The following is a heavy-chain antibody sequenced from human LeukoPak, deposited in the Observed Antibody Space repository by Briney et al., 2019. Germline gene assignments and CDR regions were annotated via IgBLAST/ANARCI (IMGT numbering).Heavy chain of an antibody. D-gene: IGHD1-7*01. Sequence: GGSLRLSCAASGFTFSSYAMHWVRQAPGEGLEWVAVISYDGSNKYYADSVKGRFTISRDNSKNTLYLQMNSLRAEDTAVYYCARARTSAHRNYFDYWGQGTLVTVSS. CDR3: ARARTSAHRNYFDY. V-gene: IGHV3-30*04. CDR1: GFTFSSYA. CDR2: ISYDGSNK. J-gene: IGHJ4*02.